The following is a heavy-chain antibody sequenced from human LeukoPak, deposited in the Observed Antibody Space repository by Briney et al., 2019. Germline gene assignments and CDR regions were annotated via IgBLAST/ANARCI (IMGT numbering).Heavy chain of an antibody. V-gene: IGHV3-74*01. CDR3: AKVRVMVRGKDAFDI. CDR1: GFTLSSYW. Sequence: GGSLRLSCAAPGFTLSSYWMHWVGRAPGKGRVWVSRINSDGSSTSYADSVKRRFTISRDNAKNTLYLQMNSLRPEDTALYYCAKVRVMVRGKDAFDIWGQGTMVTVSS. D-gene: IGHD3-10*01. J-gene: IGHJ3*02. CDR2: INSDGSST.